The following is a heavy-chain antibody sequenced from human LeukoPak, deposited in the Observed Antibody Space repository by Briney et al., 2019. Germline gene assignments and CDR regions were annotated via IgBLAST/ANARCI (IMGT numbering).Heavy chain of an antibody. D-gene: IGHD1-26*01. J-gene: IGHJ4*02. Sequence: GASLQISCKGSGYTFTSYWIGWVRQMPGKGLEWMGIIYPGDSDTRYSPSFQGQVTISADKSITTAYLQWSSLKASDTAMYYCARLFSHGCGDYWGQGTLVTVSS. CDR3: ARLFSHGCGDY. V-gene: IGHV5-51*01. CDR1: GYTFTSYW. CDR2: IYPGDSDT.